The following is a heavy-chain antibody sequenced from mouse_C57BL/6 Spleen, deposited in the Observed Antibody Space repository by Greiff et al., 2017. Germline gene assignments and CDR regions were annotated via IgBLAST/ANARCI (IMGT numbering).Heavy chain of an antibody. D-gene: IGHD1-1*01. CDR2: ILPGSGST. J-gene: IGHJ2*01. Sequence: QVQLQQSGAELMQPGASVKLSCKATGYTFTGYWIEWVKQRPGHGLEWIGEILPGSGSTDYNYKFKGKAKFTADTSSNKAYMQLSSLTTEDSDIYYCARRARSSFDYWGKGTTLTVSS. V-gene: IGHV1-9*01. CDR3: ARRARSSFDY. CDR1: GYTFTGYW.